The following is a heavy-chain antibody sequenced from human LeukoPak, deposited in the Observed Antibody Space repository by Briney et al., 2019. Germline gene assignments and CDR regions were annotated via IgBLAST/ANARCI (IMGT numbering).Heavy chain of an antibody. Sequence: SETLSLTCAVYGGSFSGYYWSWIRQPPGKGLEWIGEINHSGSTNYNPSLKSRVTISVDTSKNQFSLKLSSVTAADTAVHYCARTTVALHYYYYYGMDVWGQGTTVTVSS. CDR1: GGSFSGYY. CDR3: ARTTVALHYYYYYGMDV. V-gene: IGHV4-34*01. D-gene: IGHD4-23*01. CDR2: INHSGST. J-gene: IGHJ6*02.